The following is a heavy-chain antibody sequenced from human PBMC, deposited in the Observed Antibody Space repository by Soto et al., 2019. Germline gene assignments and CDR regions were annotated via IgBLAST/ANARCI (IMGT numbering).Heavy chain of an antibody. CDR2: INQDGSEK. CDR1: GLTFSAYW. Sequence: PXGALRASRVASGLTFSAYWMDWVRQAPGKGLEWVANINQDGSEKHYVDSVKGRFTISRDNAKNSLYLQMSSLTAEDSALYYCSGSLDYWAQGALVTVSS. J-gene: IGHJ4*02. V-gene: IGHV3-7*01. D-gene: IGHD2-15*01. CDR3: SGSLDY.